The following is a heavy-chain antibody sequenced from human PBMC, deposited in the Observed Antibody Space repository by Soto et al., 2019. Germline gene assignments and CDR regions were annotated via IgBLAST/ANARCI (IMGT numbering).Heavy chain of an antibody. CDR2: IYYSGTT. D-gene: IGHD7-27*01. J-gene: IGHJ5*01. Sequence: SETRSLTCTVSGGSISSGDYYWSWIRQPPGKGLEWIGYIYYSGTTYYSPSFESRVAISVDTSKSQFSLNVTSVTAADTAVYFCARGRYCLTGRCFPNWFDSWGQGALVTVSS. V-gene: IGHV4-30-4*01. CDR3: ARGRYCLTGRCFPNWFDS. CDR1: GGSISSGDYY.